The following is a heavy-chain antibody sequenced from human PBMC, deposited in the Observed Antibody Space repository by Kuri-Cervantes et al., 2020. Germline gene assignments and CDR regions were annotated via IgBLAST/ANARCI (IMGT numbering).Heavy chain of an antibody. CDR1: GGSISSYY. CDR2: IYYSGIT. CDR3: ARDDSGDEGRYFDY. J-gene: IGHJ4*02. V-gene: IGHV4-59*01. Sequence: SETLSLICTVSGGSISSYYWSWIRQHPGKGLEWIGYIYYSGITNDNPSLKSRVTISVDTSKNQFSLKLSSVTAADTAVCYCARDDSGDEGRYFDYWGQGTLVTVSS. D-gene: IGHD5-12*01.